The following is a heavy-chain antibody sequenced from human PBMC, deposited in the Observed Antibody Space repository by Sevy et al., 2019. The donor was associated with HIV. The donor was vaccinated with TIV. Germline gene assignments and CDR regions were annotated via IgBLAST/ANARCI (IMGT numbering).Heavy chain of an antibody. CDR1: GGSISRSSYD. Sequence: SETLSLTCIVSGGSISRSSYDWGWIRQPPGKGLEWIGSIYYSGSTYYNPSLKGRVTISVDTSKNQFSLIVNSVTAADTAVYSCARNGGLVDRAFDYWGQGTLVTVSS. V-gene: IGHV4-39*01. CDR3: ARNGGLVDRAFDY. D-gene: IGHD3-10*01. CDR2: IYYSGST. J-gene: IGHJ4*02.